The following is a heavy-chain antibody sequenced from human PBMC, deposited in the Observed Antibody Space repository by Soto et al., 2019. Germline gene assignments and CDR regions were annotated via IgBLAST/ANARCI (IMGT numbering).Heavy chain of an antibody. CDR1: GYTFTGYY. V-gene: IGHV1-2*02. J-gene: IGHJ5*02. D-gene: IGHD3-3*01. Sequence: ASVKVSCKASGYTFTGYYMHWVRQAPGQGLEWMGCINPNSGGTNYAQKFQGRVTMTRDTSISTAYMELSRLRSDDTAVYYCARDVNYDFWSGYYTRGWFDPWGQGTLVTVSS. CDR2: INPNSGGT. CDR3: ARDVNYDFWSGYYTRGWFDP.